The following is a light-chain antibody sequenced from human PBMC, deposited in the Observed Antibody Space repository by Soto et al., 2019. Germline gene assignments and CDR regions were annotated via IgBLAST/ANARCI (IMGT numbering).Light chain of an antibody. CDR2: EVS. Sequence: QSFLTQPASVSGSPGQSITISCTGTNREVGGYNYVSWYQQNPGKAPKLIIYEVSNRPSGISNRFSGSKSGNTASLTISGLQAEDEADYYCSSFTGSNTLGVFGTGTKVTVL. V-gene: IGLV2-14*01. CDR3: SSFTGSNTLGV. CDR1: NREVGGYNY. J-gene: IGLJ1*01.